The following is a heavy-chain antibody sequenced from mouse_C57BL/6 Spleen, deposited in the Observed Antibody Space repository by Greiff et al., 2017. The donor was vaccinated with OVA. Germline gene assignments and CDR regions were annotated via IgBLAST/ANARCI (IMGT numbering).Heavy chain of an antibody. J-gene: IGHJ3*01. CDR1: GFTFSSYA. D-gene: IGHD4-1*02. CDR2: ISDGGSYT. CDR3: ARDQVGREFFAY. Sequence: EVKLEESGGGLVKPGGSLKLSCAASGFTFSSYAMSWVRQTPEKRLEWVATISDGGSYTYYPDNVKGRFTISRDNAKNNLYLQMSHLKSEDTAMYYCARDQVGREFFAYWGQGTLVTVSA. V-gene: IGHV5-4*01.